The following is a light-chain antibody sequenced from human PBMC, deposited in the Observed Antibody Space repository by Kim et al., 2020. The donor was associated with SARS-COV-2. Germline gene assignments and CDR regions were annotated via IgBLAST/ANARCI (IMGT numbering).Light chain of an antibody. CDR3: QQYNIFYT. V-gene: IGKV1-5*03. CDR2: ETS. J-gene: IGKJ2*01. Sequence: DIQMTQSPSTLSASVGDRVTITCRASENIRRYLAWYQQKPGKAPKLLIYETSTLESGVTSRFSGSGSGTAFTLTISSLQPDDFATYYCQQYNIFYTFGQGTKLEI. CDR1: ENIRRY.